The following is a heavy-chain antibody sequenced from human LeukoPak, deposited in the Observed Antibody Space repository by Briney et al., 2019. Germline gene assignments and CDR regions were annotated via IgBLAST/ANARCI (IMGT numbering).Heavy chain of an antibody. CDR2: INHSGST. J-gene: IGHJ4*02. D-gene: IGHD6-13*01. CDR1: GGSFSGYY. V-gene: IGHV4-34*01. Sequence: PSETLSLTCAVYGGSFSGYYWSWIRQPPGKGPEWIGEINHSGSTNYNPSLKSRVTISVDTSKNQFSLKLSSVTAADTAVYYCARGGMQQLELDYWGQGTLVTVSS. CDR3: ARGGMQQLELDY.